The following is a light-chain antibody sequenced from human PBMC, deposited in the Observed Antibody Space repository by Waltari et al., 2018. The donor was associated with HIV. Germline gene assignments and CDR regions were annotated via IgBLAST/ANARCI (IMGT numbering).Light chain of an antibody. CDR1: RSNIGNNY. V-gene: IGLV1-51*01. CDR2: DNN. J-gene: IGLJ2*01. Sequence: QSVLTPPPSVSAASGQQVTFSCSGSRSNIGNNYVSWYQQLPGTAPKLLIYDNNKRPSGIPDRFSGSKSGTSATLGITGLQTGDEADYYCGTWDSSLSAGLFGGGTKLTVL. CDR3: GTWDSSLSAGL.